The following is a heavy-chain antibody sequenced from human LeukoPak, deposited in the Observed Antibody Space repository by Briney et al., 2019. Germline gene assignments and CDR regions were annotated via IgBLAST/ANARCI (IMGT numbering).Heavy chain of an antibody. J-gene: IGHJ4*02. CDR3: ARVGHCSGGSCYDDYFDY. CDR1: GGSISSYY. D-gene: IGHD2-15*01. Sequence: SETLSLTCTVSGGSISSYYWSWIRQPPGKGLEWIGYIYYSGSTNYNPSLKSRVTISVDTSKNQFSLKLSSVTAADTAVYYCARVGHCSGGSCYDDYFDYWGQGTLVTVSS. CDR2: IYYSGST. V-gene: IGHV4-59*01.